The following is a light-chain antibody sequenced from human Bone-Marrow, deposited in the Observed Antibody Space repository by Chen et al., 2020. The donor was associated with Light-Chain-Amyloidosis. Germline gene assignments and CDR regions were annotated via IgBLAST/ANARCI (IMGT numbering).Light chain of an antibody. CDR1: KSIKNH. CDR2: ATS. J-gene: IGKJ2*01. Sequence: DIQMTQSPTSLSASVGDRVTITCRSSKSIKNHLNLDQQRPGEAPHVLIYATSSLQAGIPSRFSGSGSGTEFTLTISSLQPEDFATYFCEQSYAIPTTFGQGTKLEI. CDR3: EQSYAIPTT. V-gene: IGKV1-39*01.